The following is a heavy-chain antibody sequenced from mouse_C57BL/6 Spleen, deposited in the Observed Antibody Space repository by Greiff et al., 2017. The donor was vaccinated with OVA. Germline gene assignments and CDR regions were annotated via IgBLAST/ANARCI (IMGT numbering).Heavy chain of an antibody. Sequence: EVKLVESGGGLVKPGGSLKLSCAASGFTFSSYAMSWVRQTPEKRLEWVATISDGGSYTYYADNVKGRFTISRDNAKNNLYLQMSHLKSEDTAMYYCARDGSDDLYYAMDYWGQGTSVTVSS. D-gene: IGHD2-12*01. CDR1: GFTFSSYA. J-gene: IGHJ4*01. CDR3: ARDGSDDLYYAMDY. V-gene: IGHV5-4*01. CDR2: ISDGGSYT.